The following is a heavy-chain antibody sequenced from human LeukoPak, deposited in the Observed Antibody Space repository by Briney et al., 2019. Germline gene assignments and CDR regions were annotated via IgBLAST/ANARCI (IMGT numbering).Heavy chain of an antibody. Sequence: SETLSLTCTVSGGSISSGGYYWSWIRQHPGKGLEWIGYIYHSGSTYYNPSLKSRVTISVDRSKNQFSLKLSSVTAADTAVYYCARGRGSYFDYWGQGTLVTVSS. V-gene: IGHV4-30-2*01. D-gene: IGHD3-10*01. J-gene: IGHJ4*02. CDR2: IYHSGST. CDR3: ARGRGSYFDY. CDR1: GGSISSGGYY.